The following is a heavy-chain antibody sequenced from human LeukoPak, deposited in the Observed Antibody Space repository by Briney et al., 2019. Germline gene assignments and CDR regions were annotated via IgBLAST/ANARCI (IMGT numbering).Heavy chain of an antibody. CDR1: QFTVNSNY. Sequence: GGSLRLSCTTSQFTVNSNYMAWVRQAPGKGLEWVSLISSGGIPYYLNSVKGRFTVSRDNSKNTVYLQMNSLKTEDTAVYYCIRQSPFLERDYWGQGTLVTVSS. D-gene: IGHD3-3*02. CDR2: ISSGGIP. V-gene: IGHV3-66*04. CDR3: IRQSPFLERDY. J-gene: IGHJ4*02.